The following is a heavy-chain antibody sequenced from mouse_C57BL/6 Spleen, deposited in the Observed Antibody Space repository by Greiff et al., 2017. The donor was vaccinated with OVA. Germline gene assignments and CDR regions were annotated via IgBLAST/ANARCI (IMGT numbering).Heavy chain of an antibody. Sequence: QVQLKESGPGLVAPSQSLSITCTVSGFSLTSYGVHWVRQPPGKGLEWLVVIWSDGSTTYNSALKSRLSISKDNSKSQVFLKMNSLQTDDTAMYYCARHGDSSGYSAWFAYWGQGTLVTVSA. V-gene: IGHV2-6-1*01. CDR3: ARHGDSSGYSAWFAY. J-gene: IGHJ3*01. D-gene: IGHD3-2*02. CDR1: GFSLTSYG. CDR2: IWSDGST.